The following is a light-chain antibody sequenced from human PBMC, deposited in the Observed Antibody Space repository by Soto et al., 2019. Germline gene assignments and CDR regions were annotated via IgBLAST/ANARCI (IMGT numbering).Light chain of an antibody. CDR1: TSDVGAYNY. CDR2: EVS. Sequence: QSVLTQPASVSGSPGQSITVSCTGSTSDVGAYNYVSWYKHHPGQAPQLMIYEVSNRPSGVSNQFSGSKSGNTASLTISGLQAEDEADYYCCSYAGTTTWVFGGGTKLTVL. J-gene: IGLJ3*02. CDR3: CSYAGTTTWV. V-gene: IGLV2-14*01.